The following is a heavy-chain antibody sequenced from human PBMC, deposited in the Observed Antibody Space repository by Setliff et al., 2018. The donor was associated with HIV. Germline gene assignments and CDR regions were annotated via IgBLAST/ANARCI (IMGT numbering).Heavy chain of an antibody. Sequence: ASVKVSCKASGGTFSSYAISWVRQAPGQGLEWMGGIIPILGIANYARKFQGRVTITADKSTSTAYMELSSLRSEDTAVYYCARSRRIQLWLPLNYWGQGTLVTVSS. CDR1: GGTFSSYA. D-gene: IGHD5-18*01. CDR2: IIPILGIA. CDR3: ARSRRIQLWLPLNY. J-gene: IGHJ4*02. V-gene: IGHV1-69*10.